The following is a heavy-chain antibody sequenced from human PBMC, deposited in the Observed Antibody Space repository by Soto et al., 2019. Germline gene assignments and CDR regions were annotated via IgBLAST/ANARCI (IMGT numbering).Heavy chain of an antibody. CDR2: IYYSGST. V-gene: IGHV4-59*08. CDR1: GDTMSSYY. J-gene: IGHJ5*02. D-gene: IGHD2-2*01. Sequence: SGTPALSSTSSGDTMSSYYWTWTRQPPGKGLEWIGYIYYSGSTNYNPSLKSRVTISVDTAKNQFSLKLSSVTAADTAVYYCARLSCSSTSCYDNWFDPWGQGTLVTVSS. CDR3: ARLSCSSTSCYDNWFDP.